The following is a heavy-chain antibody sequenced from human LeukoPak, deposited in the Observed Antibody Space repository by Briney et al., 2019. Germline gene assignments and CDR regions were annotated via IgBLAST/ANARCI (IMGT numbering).Heavy chain of an antibody. CDR3: ARGAPQYYYDNSGYLDY. V-gene: IGHV1-2*02. J-gene: IGHJ4*02. D-gene: IGHD3-22*01. Sequence: ASVKVSCKASGYTFTGYYMHWVRQAPGQGLEWMGWINPNSGGTDYAQKFQGRVTMTRDTSISTAYMELRRLRSDDTAVYYCARGAPQYYYDNSGYLDYWGQGTLVTVSS. CDR1: GYTFTGYY. CDR2: INPNSGGT.